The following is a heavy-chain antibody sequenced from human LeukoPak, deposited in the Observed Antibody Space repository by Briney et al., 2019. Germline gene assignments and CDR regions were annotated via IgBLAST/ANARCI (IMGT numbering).Heavy chain of an antibody. V-gene: IGHV1-2*02. CDR1: GYTFTGYY. Sequence: ASVKVSCKASGYTFTGYYMHRVRQAPGQGLEWMGWINPNSGGTNYAQKFQGRVTMTRDTSISTAYMELSRLRSDDTAVYYCARDRGPLDYYDSSGYYFSSLLFDYWGQGTLVTVSS. D-gene: IGHD3-22*01. CDR2: INPNSGGT. CDR3: ARDRGPLDYYDSSGYYFSSLLFDY. J-gene: IGHJ4*02.